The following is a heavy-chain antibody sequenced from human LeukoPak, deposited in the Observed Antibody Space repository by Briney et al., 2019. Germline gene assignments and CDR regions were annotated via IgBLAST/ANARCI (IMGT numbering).Heavy chain of an antibody. J-gene: IGHJ4*02. Sequence: PGGSLRLSCAASGFTFNNYAMSWVRQAPGKGLEWVSAISGSDAGTYYADSVKGRFTISRDNSKNTLYLQMNSLRAEDTAVYYCARDRYIVGASLSHYLDYWGQGTLVTVSS. D-gene: IGHD1-26*01. CDR2: ISGSDAGT. V-gene: IGHV3-23*01. CDR1: GFTFNNYA. CDR3: ARDRYIVGASLSHYLDY.